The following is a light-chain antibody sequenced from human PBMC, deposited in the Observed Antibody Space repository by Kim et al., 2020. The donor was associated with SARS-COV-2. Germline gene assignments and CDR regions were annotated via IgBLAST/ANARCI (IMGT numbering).Light chain of an antibody. CDR3: QQYGSTYA. J-gene: IGKJ2*01. CDR1: QSVSSSY. V-gene: IGKV3-20*01. Sequence: EIVLTQSPGTLSLSPGERATLSCRGSQSVSSSYLAWYQHIPGQATRLLIYAASSRATGMPGRFSGGRSGTDFTLTISRLETEGFAVYYCQQYGSTYAFGREKRLEI. CDR2: AAS.